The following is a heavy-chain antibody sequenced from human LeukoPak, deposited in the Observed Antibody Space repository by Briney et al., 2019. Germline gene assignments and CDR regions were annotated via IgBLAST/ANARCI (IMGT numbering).Heavy chain of an antibody. D-gene: IGHD1-1*01. CDR3: ARALTTLTYEGY. V-gene: IGHV3-21*01. CDR2: ISGSNSYI. Sequence: GGSLRLSCAASGFTFSSYTMHWIRQAPGKGLEWVSSISGSNSYIFYADSVKGRFTVSRDNAKDPLYLQMNSLRAEDTAVYYCARALTTLTYEGYWGQGTLVTVSS. J-gene: IGHJ4*02. CDR1: GFTFSSYT.